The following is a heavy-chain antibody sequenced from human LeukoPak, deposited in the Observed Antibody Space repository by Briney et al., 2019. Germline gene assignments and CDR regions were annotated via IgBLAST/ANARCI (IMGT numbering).Heavy chain of an antibody. CDR3: ASYPRRGLLLRNI. CDR1: GGSISSSSYY. D-gene: IGHD3-22*01. J-gene: IGHJ3*02. CDR2: IYYSGST. Sequence: PSETLSLTCTVSGGSISSSSYYWGWIRQPPGKGLEWIGSIYYSGSTYYNPSLKSRVTISVDTPKNQFSLKLSSVTAADTAVYYCASYPRRGLLLRNIWGQGTMVTVSS. V-gene: IGHV4-39*07.